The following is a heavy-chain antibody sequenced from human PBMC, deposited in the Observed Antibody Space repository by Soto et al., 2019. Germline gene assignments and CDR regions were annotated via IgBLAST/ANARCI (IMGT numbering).Heavy chain of an antibody. J-gene: IGHJ4*02. Sequence: GGSLRLPCAPSGFSSSSYSMNWVRQAPGKGVEWDSSVGGSTSYMSYAGEVKGRVTTSRVKAQNSLDLQMNRLTVEETAVYYCGRDPAGYYYDSSGSSTDYWGEAVLVSV. D-gene: IGHD3-22*01. CDR3: GRDPAGYYYDSSGSSTDY. CDR2: VGGSTSYM. V-gene: IGHV3-21*01. CDR1: GFSSSSYS.